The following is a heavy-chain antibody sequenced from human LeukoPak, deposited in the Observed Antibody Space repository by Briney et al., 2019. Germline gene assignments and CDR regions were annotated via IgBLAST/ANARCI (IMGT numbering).Heavy chain of an antibody. D-gene: IGHD5-18*01. CDR1: GYTFTTYG. V-gene: IGHV1-18*01. Sequence: GASVKVSCKTSGYTFTTYGITWVRQAPGQGLEWMGWISTYNTITNYEPKFRGRVTMTRDTSTNTAYMELRSLTSDDTAVYYCAGLDTDTRGRYYFDSWGQGTLVTVSS. CDR3: AGLDTDTRGRYYFDS. J-gene: IGHJ4*02. CDR2: ISTYNTIT.